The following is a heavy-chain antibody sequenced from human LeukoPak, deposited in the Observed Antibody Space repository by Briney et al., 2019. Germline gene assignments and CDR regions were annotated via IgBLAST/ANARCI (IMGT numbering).Heavy chain of an antibody. CDR2: ISAYNGNT. CDR1: GYTFTSYG. CDR3: ARGSYCSGGSCYLRWFDP. J-gene: IGHJ5*02. Sequence: ASVKVSCKASGYTFTSYGISWVRQAPGQGLEWMGWISAYNGNTNYAQKLQGRVTMTTDTSTSTAYMELGSLRSDDTAVYYCARGSYCSGGSCYLRWFDPWGQGTLVTVSS. D-gene: IGHD2-15*01. V-gene: IGHV1-18*04.